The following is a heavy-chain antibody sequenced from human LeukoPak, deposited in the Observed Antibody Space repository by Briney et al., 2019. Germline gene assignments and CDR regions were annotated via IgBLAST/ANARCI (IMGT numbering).Heavy chain of an antibody. CDR1: GGSISSSNYY. J-gene: IGHJ4*02. D-gene: IGHD6-13*01. V-gene: IGHV4-39*01. CDR2: VYYSGST. CDR3: ASPKYAYSSSWYYFDY. Sequence: SETLSLTCTVSGGSISSSNYYWAWIRQPPGKGLEWIGSVYYSGSTYYNPSLKSRVTISVDTSKNQLSPNLSSVTAADSAVYYCASPKYAYSSSWYYFDYWGQGTLVTVSS.